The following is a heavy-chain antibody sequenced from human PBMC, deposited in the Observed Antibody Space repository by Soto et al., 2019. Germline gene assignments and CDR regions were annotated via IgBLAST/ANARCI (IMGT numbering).Heavy chain of an antibody. Sequence: GGSLRLSCAASGFTFSSYGMHWVRQAPGKGLEWVAVISYDGSNKYYADSVKGRFTISRDNSKNTLYLQMNSLRAEDTAVYYCAKVGRLAAAPDYWGQGTLVTVSS. CDR2: ISYDGSNK. J-gene: IGHJ4*02. D-gene: IGHD6-13*01. CDR3: AKVGRLAAAPDY. V-gene: IGHV3-30*18. CDR1: GFTFSSYG.